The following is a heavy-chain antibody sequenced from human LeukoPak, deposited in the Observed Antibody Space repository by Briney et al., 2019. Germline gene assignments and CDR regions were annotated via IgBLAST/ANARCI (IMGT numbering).Heavy chain of an antibody. Sequence: PSETLSLTCSVSGDSMNGYYWIWIRQTAGKELEWIGRLFTGGKAECNPSLKSRVTMSVQTSKSQFSLKLTSVTAADTAIYYCARGLRWDSGNDWGPEHWGQGVLVTVSS. CDR2: LFTGGKA. CDR1: GDSMNGYY. J-gene: IGHJ4*02. D-gene: IGHD5-12*01. V-gene: IGHV4-4*07. CDR3: ARGLRWDSGNDWGPEH.